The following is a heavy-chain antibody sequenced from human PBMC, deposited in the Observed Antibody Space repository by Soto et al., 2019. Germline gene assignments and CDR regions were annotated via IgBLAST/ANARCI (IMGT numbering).Heavy chain of an antibody. D-gene: IGHD4-17*01. CDR3: TRQVPYGDYWERDYYGMDV. CDR1: GFTFSGSA. V-gene: IGHV3-73*01. Sequence: PGGSLRLSCAASGFTFSGSAMHWVRQASGKGLEWVGRIRSKANSYATAYAASVKGRFTISRDDSKNTAYLQMNSLKTEDTAVYYCTRQVPYGDYWERDYYGMDVWGQGTTVTVSS. CDR2: IRSKANSYAT. J-gene: IGHJ6*02.